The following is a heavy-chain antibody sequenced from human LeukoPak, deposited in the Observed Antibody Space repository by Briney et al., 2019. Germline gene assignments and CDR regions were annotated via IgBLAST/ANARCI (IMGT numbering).Heavy chain of an antibody. V-gene: IGHV4-39*07. CDR3: ARAYPRGAPFDY. Sequence: PSETLSLTCTVSGGSISSSSYYWGWIRQPLGKGLEWIGSIYYSGSTYYNPSLKSRVTISVDTSKNQFSLKLSSVTAADTAVYYCARAYPRGAPFDYWGQGTLVTVSS. CDR1: GGSISSSSYY. CDR2: IYYSGST. J-gene: IGHJ4*02.